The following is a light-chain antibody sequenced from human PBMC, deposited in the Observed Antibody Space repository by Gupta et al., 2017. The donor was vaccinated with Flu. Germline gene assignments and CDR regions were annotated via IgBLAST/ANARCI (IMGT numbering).Light chain of an antibody. CDR2: DAS. CDR1: QSISNY. V-gene: IGKV3-11*01. CDR3: QQRSNWPPLT. J-gene: IGKJ4*01. Sequence: ERATLSCRASQSISNYLAWYQQKPGQAPRLLIYDASNRATGIPARFSGSGSGTDLTLTISSLEPEDFAVYYCQQRSNWPPLTFGGGTKVEIK.